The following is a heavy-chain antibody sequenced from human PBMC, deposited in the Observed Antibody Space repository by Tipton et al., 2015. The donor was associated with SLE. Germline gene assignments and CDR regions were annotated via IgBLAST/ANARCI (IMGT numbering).Heavy chain of an antibody. CDR3: ARLPRSYDFWSARYYYYYMDV. CDR2: IYYSGST. Sequence: LRLSCTVSGGSISSSSYYWGWIRQPPGKGLEWIGSIYYSGSTYYNPSLKSRVTISVDTSKNQFSLKLSSVTAADTAVYYCARLPRSYDFWSARYYYYYMDVWGKGTTVTVSS. CDR1: GGSISSSSYY. D-gene: IGHD3-3*01. J-gene: IGHJ6*03. V-gene: IGHV4-39*01.